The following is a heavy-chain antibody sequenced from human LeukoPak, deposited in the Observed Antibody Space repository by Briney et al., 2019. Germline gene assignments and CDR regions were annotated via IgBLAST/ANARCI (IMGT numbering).Heavy chain of an antibody. CDR2: VSKDGSNK. V-gene: IGHV3-30*18. J-gene: IGHJ4*02. CDR3: TKDQLGFGELFPKVFDY. D-gene: IGHD3-10*01. Sequence: PGRSLRLSCEASGFTFSSYPMHWVRQAPGKGLEWVAAVSKDGSNKYYADSVKGRYTISRDTSKNTLYLEMYSLRGEDTDVYYCTKDQLGFGELFPKVFDYWGQGTLVTVSS. CDR1: GFTFSSYP.